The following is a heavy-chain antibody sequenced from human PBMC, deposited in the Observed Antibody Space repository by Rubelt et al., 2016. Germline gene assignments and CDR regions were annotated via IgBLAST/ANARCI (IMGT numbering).Heavy chain of an antibody. Sequence: EFGGGVVQPGRSLRLSCAASGFTFSSYGMHWVRQAPGKGLEWVAVISYDGSNKYYADSVKGRFTISRDNSKNTLYLQMNSLRAEDTAVYYCAAWVSTSNYWGQGALVIVS. J-gene: IGHJ4*02. CDR1: GFTFSSYG. D-gene: IGHD5/OR15-5a*01. V-gene: IGHV3-30*03. CDR2: ISYDGSNK. CDR3: AAWVSTSNY.